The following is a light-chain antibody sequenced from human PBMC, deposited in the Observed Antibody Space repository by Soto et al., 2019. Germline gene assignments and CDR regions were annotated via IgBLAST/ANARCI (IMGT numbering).Light chain of an antibody. V-gene: IGKV2-28*01. CDR1: HSLLHSNGYNY. CDR2: LGS. Sequence: DIVMTQSPLSLPVTPGEPACISCRSSHSLLHSNGYNYLDWYLQKPGQSPQLLIYLGSNRSSGVPDRFSGSGSGTDFTLKISRVEAEDVGVYYCMQALQRGTFGQGTRLEI. J-gene: IGKJ5*01. CDR3: MQALQRGT.